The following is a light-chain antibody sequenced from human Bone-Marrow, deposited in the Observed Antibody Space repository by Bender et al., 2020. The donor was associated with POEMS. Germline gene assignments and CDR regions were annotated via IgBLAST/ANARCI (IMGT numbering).Light chain of an antibody. CDR1: ELGDKF. J-gene: IGLJ3*02. V-gene: IGLV3-1*01. Sequence: SYDLTQPPSVSVSPGQTASITCSGDELGDKFACWFQQKPGQSPVLVIYQDTKRPSGIPDRFSGSKSGNTATLTISGIQSEDEADYYCAAWEDSLNGWVFGGGTKLTVL. CDR3: AAWEDSLNGWV. CDR2: QDT.